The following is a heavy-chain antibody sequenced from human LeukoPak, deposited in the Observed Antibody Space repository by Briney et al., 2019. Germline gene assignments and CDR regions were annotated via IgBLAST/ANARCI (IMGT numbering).Heavy chain of an antibody. CDR3: VKDRREGYNGPDH. D-gene: IGHD5-24*01. CDR2: ISNDESQK. J-gene: IGHJ4*02. CDR1: GFAFSDFG. V-gene: IGHV3-30*18. Sequence: GGSLRLSCVGSGFAFSDFGLHWVCQAPGKGLEWVTLISNDESQKYYVGSVKGRFTISRDNSKNTLYLHMNSLRGEDTAVYYCVKDRREGYNGPDHWGQGTLVTVSS.